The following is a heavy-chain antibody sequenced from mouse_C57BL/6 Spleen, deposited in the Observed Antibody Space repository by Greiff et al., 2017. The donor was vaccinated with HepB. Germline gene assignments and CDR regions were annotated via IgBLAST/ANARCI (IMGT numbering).Heavy chain of an antibody. CDR3: TRDKGFAY. V-gene: IGHV5-9-1*02. J-gene: IGHJ3*01. CDR1: GFTFSSYA. CDR2: ISSGGDYI. Sequence: EVKLMESGAGLVKPGGSLKLSCAASGFTFSSYAMSWVRQTPEKRLEWVAYISSGGDYIYYADTVKGRFTISRDNARNTRYLQMSSLKSEDTAMYYCTRDKGFAYWGQGTLVTVSA.